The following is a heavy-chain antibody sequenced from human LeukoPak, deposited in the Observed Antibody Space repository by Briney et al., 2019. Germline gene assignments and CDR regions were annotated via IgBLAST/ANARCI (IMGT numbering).Heavy chain of an antibody. Sequence: PSETLSLTCTVSGGSISSYCWSWIRQPPGKGLEWIGYNSGSTNYNPSLKSRVTISVDTSKNQFSLKLSSVTAADTAVYYCARGTPGSSYYYYYYMDVWGKGTTVTVSS. J-gene: IGHJ6*03. V-gene: IGHV4-59*01. CDR2: NSGST. CDR3: ARGTPGSSYYYYYYMDV. CDR1: GGSISSYC. D-gene: IGHD3-10*01.